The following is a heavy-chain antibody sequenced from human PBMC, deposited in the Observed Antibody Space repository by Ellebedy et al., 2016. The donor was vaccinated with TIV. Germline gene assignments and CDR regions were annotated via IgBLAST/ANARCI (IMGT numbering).Heavy chain of an antibody. CDR2: INPSSGGA. CDR3: ARDHFNSSGDFDN. D-gene: IGHD3-22*01. CDR1: GYSFTDYF. J-gene: IGHJ4*02. V-gene: IGHV1-2*02. Sequence: ASVKVSCKPSGYSFTDYFIHWVRQAPGQGLEWMGWINPSSGGANYAQKFPGRVTLTRDTSIGSVYMEVTNLRSDDTAVYYCARDHFNSSGDFDNWGQGTLVTVSS.